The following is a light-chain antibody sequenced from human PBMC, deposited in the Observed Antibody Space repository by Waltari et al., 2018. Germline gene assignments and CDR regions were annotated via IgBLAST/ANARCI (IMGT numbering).Light chain of an antibody. Sequence: QSVLTQPPSASGTPGQRVTISCSGSSPNIGSNFVYWYQQLPGTAPKLIIYRNTQRPSGVPDRFSGSKSGTSASLALSGLRSEDEADYYCAAWDDSLSGPVFGGGTKLTVL. CDR3: AAWDDSLSGPV. V-gene: IGLV1-47*01. CDR2: RNT. J-gene: IGLJ2*01. CDR1: SPNIGSNF.